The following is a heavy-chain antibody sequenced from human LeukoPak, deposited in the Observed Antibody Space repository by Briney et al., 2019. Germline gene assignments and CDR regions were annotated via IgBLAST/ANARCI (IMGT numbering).Heavy chain of an antibody. CDR2: ISYDGSNK. D-gene: IGHD3-22*01. J-gene: IGHJ4*02. CDR3: ARVLNFYDSSGYYFSY. Sequence: GGSLRLSCAASGFTFSYYTMHWVRQAPGKGLEWVAVISYDGSNKYYADSVKGRFTISRDNSKNTLYLQMNSLRAEDTAVYYCARVLNFYDSSGYYFSYWGQGTLVTVSS. CDR1: GFTFSYYT. V-gene: IGHV3-30-3*01.